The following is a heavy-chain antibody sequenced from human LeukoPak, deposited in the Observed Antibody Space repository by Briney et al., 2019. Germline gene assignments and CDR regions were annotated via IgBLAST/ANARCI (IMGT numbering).Heavy chain of an antibody. D-gene: IGHD1-26*01. CDR2: ISYDGSNK. Sequence: PGGSLRLSCAASGFTFSSYAMHWVSQAPGKGLEWVAVISYDGSNKYYADSVKGRFTISRDNSKNTLYLQMNSLRAEDTAVYYCARSGSYDGMDVWGQGTTVTVSS. CDR1: GFTFSSYA. V-gene: IGHV3-30*04. J-gene: IGHJ6*02. CDR3: ARSGSYDGMDV.